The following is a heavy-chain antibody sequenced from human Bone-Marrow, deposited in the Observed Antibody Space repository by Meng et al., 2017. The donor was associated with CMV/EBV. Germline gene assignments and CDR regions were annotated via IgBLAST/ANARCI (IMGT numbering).Heavy chain of an antibody. CDR2: IHPKNGGT. J-gene: IGHJ4*02. Sequence: LVASGAEVKEPGASVKAPCKASGYIFSDYYIHWVRQAPGQGLVWMGWIHPKNGGTKYAQKFQGRVTMTRDTSISTTYMDLNRLISADTAVYYCARDPDTPMAFDHWGQGTLVTVSS. V-gene: IGHV1-2*02. D-gene: IGHD5-18*01. CDR1: GYIFSDYY. CDR3: ARDPDTPMAFDH.